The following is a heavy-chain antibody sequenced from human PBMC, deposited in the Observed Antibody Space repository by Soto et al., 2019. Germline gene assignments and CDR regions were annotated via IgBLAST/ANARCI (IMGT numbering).Heavy chain of an antibody. V-gene: IGHV3-33*01. CDR2: IWYDGSNK. CDR3: ARDLSPSVGATTPFDY. D-gene: IGHD1-26*01. J-gene: IGHJ4*02. CDR1: GFTFSSYG. Sequence: PGGSLRLSCAASGFTFSSYGMHWVRQAPGKGLEWVAVIWYDGSNKYYADSVKGRFTISRDNSKNTLYLQMNSLRAEDTAVYYCARDLSPSVGATTPFDYWGQGTLVTVSS.